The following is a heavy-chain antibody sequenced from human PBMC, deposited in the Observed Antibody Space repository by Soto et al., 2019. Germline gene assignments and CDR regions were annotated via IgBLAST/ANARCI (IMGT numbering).Heavy chain of an antibody. V-gene: IGHV1-18*01. J-gene: IGHJ6*03. CDR3: ARVLWFANLGSAYYCYYLDI. D-gene: IGHD3-10*01. CDR1: GYTFTSYG. CDR2: ISAYNGNT. Sequence: VQLVQSGAEVKKPGASVKVSCKASGYTFTSYGISWVRQAPGQGLEWMGWISAYNGNTNYAQKLQGRVTMTTDTTTSTAYMEVRSLRSDDTAVYYCARVLWFANLGSAYYCYYLDIWGKGTTVTVSS.